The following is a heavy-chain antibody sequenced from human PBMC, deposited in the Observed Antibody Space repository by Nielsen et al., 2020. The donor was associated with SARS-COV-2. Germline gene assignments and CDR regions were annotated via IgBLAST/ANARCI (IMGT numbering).Heavy chain of an antibody. CDR2: IVYRGST. V-gene: IGHV4-61*01. J-gene: IGHJ4*02. Sequence: SETLSLTCIVSGGSVSSGSHYWSWIRQPPGKGLEWIGYIVYRGSTNYNPSLKIPVTISVDTSKNQFSLKVNSVTAADTAVYYCVRIDMATISVDYWGRGTLVTVSS. CDR3: VRIDMATISVDY. D-gene: IGHD5-24*01. CDR1: GGSVSSGSHY.